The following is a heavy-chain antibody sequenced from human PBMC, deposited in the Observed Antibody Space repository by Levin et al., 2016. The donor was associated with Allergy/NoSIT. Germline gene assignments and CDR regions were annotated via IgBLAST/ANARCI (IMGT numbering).Heavy chain of an antibody. J-gene: IGHJ6*02. CDR3: ARDTTIFGVVTTSSYYYGMDV. D-gene: IGHD3-3*01. CDR2: ISYDGSNK. CDR1: GFTFSSYA. Sequence: GGSLRLSCAASGFTFSSYAMHWVRQAPGKGLEWVAVISYDGSNKYYADSVKGRFTISRDNSKNTLYLQMNSLRAEDTAVYYCARDTTIFGVVTTSSYYYGMDVWGQGTTVTVSS. V-gene: IGHV3-30-3*01.